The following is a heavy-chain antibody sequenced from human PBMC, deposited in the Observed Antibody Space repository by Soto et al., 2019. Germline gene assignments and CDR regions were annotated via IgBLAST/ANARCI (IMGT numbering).Heavy chain of an antibody. J-gene: IGHJ2*01. D-gene: IGHD2-2*01. CDR2: ISAYNGNT. CDR3: ARWCLSDIVVVPAAIGGDWQFDL. V-gene: IGHV1-18*01. CDR1: GYTFTSYG. Sequence: GASVKVSCKASGYTFTSYGISWVRQAPGQGLEWMGWISAYNGNTNYAQKLQGRVTMTTDTSTSTAYMELRSLRSDDTAVYYCARWCLSDIVVVPAAIGGDWQFDLWGRGTLVTGSS.